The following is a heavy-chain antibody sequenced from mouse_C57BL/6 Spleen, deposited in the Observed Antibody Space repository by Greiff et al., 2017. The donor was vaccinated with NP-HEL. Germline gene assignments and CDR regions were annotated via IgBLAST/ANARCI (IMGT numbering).Heavy chain of an antibody. Sequence: EVKLMESGGGLVKPGGSLKLSCAASGFTFSDYGMHWVRQAPEKGLEWVAYISSGSSTIYYADTVKGRFTISRDNAKNTLFLQMTSLRSEDTAMYYCAELGEVAWLAYWGQGTLVTVSA. V-gene: IGHV5-17*01. CDR2: ISSGSSTI. J-gene: IGHJ3*01. CDR3: AELGEVAWLAY. CDR1: GFTFSDYG. D-gene: IGHD4-1*01.